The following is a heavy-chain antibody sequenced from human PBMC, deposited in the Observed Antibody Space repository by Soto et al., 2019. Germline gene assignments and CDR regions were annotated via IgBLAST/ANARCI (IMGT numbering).Heavy chain of an antibody. V-gene: IGHV1-69*01. D-gene: IGHD1-26*01. CDR2: IIPIFGTA. CDR3: ARGNSGSYQPYYYGMDV. Sequence: QVQLVQSGAEVKKPGSSVKVSCKASGGTFSSYAISWVRQAPGQGLEWMGGIIPIFGTANYAQKFQGRVTITADESTSTAYMELSSLRSEDTAVYYCARGNSGSYQPYYYGMDVWGQGTTVTVSS. CDR1: GGTFSSYA. J-gene: IGHJ6*02.